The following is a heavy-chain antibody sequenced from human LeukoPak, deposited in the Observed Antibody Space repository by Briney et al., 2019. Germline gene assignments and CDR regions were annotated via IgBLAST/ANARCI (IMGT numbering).Heavy chain of an antibody. D-gene: IGHD3-10*01. Sequence: GGSLRLSCAASGFTFSSYGMHWVRQAPGKGLEWVAVIWYDGSNKYYADSVKGRFTISRDNSKNTLYLQMNSLRAEDTAVYYCARAFNYYGSGSYPDAFDIWGQGTMVTVSS. J-gene: IGHJ3*02. CDR2: IWYDGSNK. CDR3: ARAFNYYGSGSYPDAFDI. CDR1: GFTFSSYG. V-gene: IGHV3-30*19.